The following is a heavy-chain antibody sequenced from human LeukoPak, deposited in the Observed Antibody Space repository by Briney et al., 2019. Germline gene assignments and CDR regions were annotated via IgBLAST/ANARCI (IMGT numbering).Heavy chain of an antibody. CDR3: ARDRLFGATENYGMDV. Sequence: NPSETLSLTCTVSGGSISSGGYYWSWIRQHPGKGLEWIGYIYYSGSTYYNPSLKSRVTISVDTSKNQFSLKLSSVTAADTAVYYCARDRLFGATENYGMDVWGQGTTVTVSS. D-gene: IGHD3-16*01. CDR2: IYYSGST. CDR1: GGSISSGGYY. V-gene: IGHV4-31*03. J-gene: IGHJ6*02.